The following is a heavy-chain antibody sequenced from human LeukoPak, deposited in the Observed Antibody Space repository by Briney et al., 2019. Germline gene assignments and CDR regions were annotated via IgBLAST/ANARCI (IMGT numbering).Heavy chain of an antibody. J-gene: IGHJ4*02. CDR1: GFTFSTYI. CDR3: ARDRGSYFDY. V-gene: IGHV3-21*01. D-gene: IGHD3-10*01. CDR2: IRGGSSYI. Sequence: PGGSLRLSCGASGFTFSTYIMNWVRQPPGKGLEWVSSIRGGSSYIRYTDSLKGRFTISRDNVKNSVYLQMSNLRVEDTAVYYCARDRGSYFDYWGQGTLVTVSS.